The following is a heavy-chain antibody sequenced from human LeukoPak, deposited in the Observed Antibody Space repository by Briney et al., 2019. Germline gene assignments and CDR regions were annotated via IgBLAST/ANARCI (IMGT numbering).Heavy chain of an antibody. V-gene: IGHV3-33*01. CDR3: ARERSLNTASLGY. D-gene: IGHD5-18*01. J-gene: IGHJ4*01. CDR2: IWSDGNNK. CDR1: GFMFSSYG. Sequence: GESLKISCATSGFMFSSYGMHWVRQAPGKGLEWVAVIWSDGNNKHYADSVKGRFTISRDNSNNTLYLQMYSLRAEDTALYYCARERSLNTASLGYWGHGTLVTVSS.